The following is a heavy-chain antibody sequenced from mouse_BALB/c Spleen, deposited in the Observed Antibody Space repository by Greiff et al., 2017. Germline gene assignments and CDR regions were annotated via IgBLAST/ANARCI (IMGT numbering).Heavy chain of an antibody. CDR1: GFAFSSYD. CDR3: ARPSSNWDGFAY. J-gene: IGHJ3*01. V-gene: IGHV5-12-1*01. CDR2: ISSGGGST. Sequence: EVKLVESGGGLVKPGGSLKLSCAASGFAFSSYDMSWVRQTPEKRLEWVAYISSGGGSTYYPDTVKGRFTISRDNAKNTLYLQMSSLKSEDTAMYYCARPSSNWDGFAYWGQGTLVTVSA. D-gene: IGHD4-1*01.